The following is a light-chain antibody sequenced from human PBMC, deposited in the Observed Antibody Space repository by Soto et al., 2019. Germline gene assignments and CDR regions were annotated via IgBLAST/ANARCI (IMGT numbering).Light chain of an antibody. Sequence: HSAGTQPPSACWSPGHSVAIACTGTSSDVGAYDYVSWYQQHPGKAPKLMIYEINKRPSGVPDRFSGSKSGNTASLTVSGLQAEDEADYYCGSFAGSNNFHYVFGTGTKVTVL. CDR2: EIN. CDR3: GSFAGSNNFHYV. V-gene: IGLV2-8*01. J-gene: IGLJ1*01. CDR1: SSDVGAYDY.